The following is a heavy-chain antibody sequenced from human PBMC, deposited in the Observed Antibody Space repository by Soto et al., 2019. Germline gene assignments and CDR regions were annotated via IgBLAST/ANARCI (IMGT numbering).Heavy chain of an antibody. J-gene: IGHJ5*02. CDR1: GYTFFTYD. D-gene: IGHD5-12*01. V-gene: IGHV1-18*01. CDR3: ARHHGPTTSENWFDP. CDR2: ISTYSGDT. Sequence: VASVKVSCKASGYTFFTYDISWVRQPPGQGLEWMGWISTYSGDTKYAQKFQGRVTMTTDTSTTTAYLELRSLRSDDTAVYYCARHHGPTTSENWFDPWGQGTLVTVSS.